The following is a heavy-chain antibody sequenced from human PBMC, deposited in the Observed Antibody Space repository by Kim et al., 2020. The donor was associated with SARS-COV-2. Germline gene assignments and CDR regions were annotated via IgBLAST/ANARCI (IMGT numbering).Heavy chain of an antibody. Sequence: GGSLRLSCAASGFTFSSYGMNWVRQAPGKGLEWVSSISSSSGSIYYADSVKGRFTISRDNAKNSLYLQMNSLRAEDTAVYYCARDGGLTIFGLVTADYGMDVWGQGTTVTVSS. V-gene: IGHV3-21*01. J-gene: IGHJ6*02. CDR1: GFTFSSYG. CDR2: ISSSSGSI. CDR3: ARDGGLTIFGLVTADYGMDV. D-gene: IGHD3-3*01.